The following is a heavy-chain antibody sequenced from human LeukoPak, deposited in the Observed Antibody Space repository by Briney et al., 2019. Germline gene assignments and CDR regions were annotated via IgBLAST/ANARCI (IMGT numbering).Heavy chain of an antibody. D-gene: IGHD2-8*01. Sequence: GGSLRLSCAVSGFTFSDHYMDWVRQAPGKGLEWVGRSRNKAYSYTTEYAASVKGRFTISRNDSKNSVYLQINSLKTEDTAVYYCARSYCTNGLCHAFDIWGQGTLDTVSS. V-gene: IGHV3-72*01. J-gene: IGHJ3*02. CDR3: ARSYCTNGLCHAFDI. CDR1: GFTFSDHY. CDR2: SRNKAYSYTT.